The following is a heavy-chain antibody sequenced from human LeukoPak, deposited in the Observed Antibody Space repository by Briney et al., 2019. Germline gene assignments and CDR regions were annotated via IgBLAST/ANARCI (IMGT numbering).Heavy chain of an antibody. CDR1: GGSFSGCY. D-gene: IGHD3-22*01. CDR3: ARGVHYYDSSGYLGY. Sequence: SETLSFTCAVYGGSFSGCYWSWIRQPPGKGLEWIGEINHSGSTNYNPSLKSRVTISVDTSKNQFSLKLSSVTAADTAVYYCARGVHYYDSSGYLGYWGQGTLVTVSS. CDR2: INHSGST. J-gene: IGHJ4*02. V-gene: IGHV4-34*01.